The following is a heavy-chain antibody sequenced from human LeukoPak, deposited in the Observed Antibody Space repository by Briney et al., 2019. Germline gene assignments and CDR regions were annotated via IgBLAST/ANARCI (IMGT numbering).Heavy chain of an antibody. Sequence: ASVKVSCKASGFTFTSSAVQWVRQARGQRLEWMGWVSAYNGNTNYAQKLQGRVTMTTDTSTTTAYMELMSLRSDDTAVYYCARSESQQLADYWGQGTLVTVSS. CDR1: GFTFTSSA. CDR3: ARSESQQLADY. D-gene: IGHD6-13*01. J-gene: IGHJ4*02. CDR2: VSAYNGNT. V-gene: IGHV1-18*01.